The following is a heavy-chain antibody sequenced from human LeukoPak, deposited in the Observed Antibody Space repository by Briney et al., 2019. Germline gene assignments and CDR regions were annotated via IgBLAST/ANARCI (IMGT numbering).Heavy chain of an antibody. D-gene: IGHD1-26*01. CDR2: ISSSGTTI. J-gene: IGHJ4*02. Sequence: AGGSLRLSCAASGFLFSSYEMNWVRQAPGGGLEWIAYISSSGTTIHYADSVKGRFTISRDDAKNSVYLQMDSLSDEDTAVYYCARDLRGRPTVGATGLYFDYWGQGTLVTVSS. V-gene: IGHV3-48*03. CDR3: ARDLRGRPTVGATGLYFDY. CDR1: GFLFSSYE.